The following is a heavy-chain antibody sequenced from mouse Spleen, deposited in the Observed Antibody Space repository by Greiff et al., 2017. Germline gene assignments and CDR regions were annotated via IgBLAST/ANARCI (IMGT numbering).Heavy chain of an antibody. V-gene: IGHV1-82*01. Sequence: VQLQQSGPELVKPGASVKISCKASGYAFSSSWMNWVKQRPGKGLEWIGRIYPGDGDTNYNGKFKGKATLTADKSSSTAYMQLSSLTSEDAAVYFCARSRGGLGDYWGQGTTLTVSS. CDR3: ARSRGGLGDY. J-gene: IGHJ2*01. D-gene: IGHD2-13*01. CDR1: GYAFSSSW. CDR2: IYPGDGDT.